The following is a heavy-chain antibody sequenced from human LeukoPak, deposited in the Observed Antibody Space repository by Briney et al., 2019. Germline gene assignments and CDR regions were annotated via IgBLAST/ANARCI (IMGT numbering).Heavy chain of an antibody. CDR3: ARVRSWIQLWGSSDY. J-gene: IGHJ4*02. D-gene: IGHD5-18*01. Sequence: PGGSQRLSCAASGFTFSSSWMSWVRQAPGKGLEWVANIKQDGSEKYYVDSVKGRFTISRDNAKNSLYLQMNSLRAEDTAVYYCARVRSWIQLWGSSDYWGQGTLVTVSS. CDR1: GFTFSSSW. CDR2: IKQDGSEK. V-gene: IGHV3-7*01.